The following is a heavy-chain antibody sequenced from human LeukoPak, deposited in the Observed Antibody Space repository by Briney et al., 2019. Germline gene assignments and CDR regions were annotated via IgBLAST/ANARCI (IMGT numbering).Heavy chain of an antibody. D-gene: IGHD4-23*01. CDR2: LYDSGSN. V-gene: IGHV4-30-2*01. Sequence: SETLSLTCAASGGSISSDGYCWSWIRQPPGMGLVGIGYLYDSGSNYYNPSLNSLVTTTDDRSKNQFSLKLSSVTAADTAVDYCARAGDYGGTPGLYYWGQGTLVTVSS. CDR1: GGSISSDGYC. J-gene: IGHJ4*02. CDR3: ARAGDYGGTPGLYY.